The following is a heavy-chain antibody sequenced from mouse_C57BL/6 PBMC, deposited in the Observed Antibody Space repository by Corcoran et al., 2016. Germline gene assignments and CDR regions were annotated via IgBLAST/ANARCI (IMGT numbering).Heavy chain of an antibody. Sequence: QIQLVQSGPELKKPGETVKISCKASGYTFTTYGMSWVKQAPGKGLKWMGWINTYSGVPTYADDFKGRFAFSLETSASTAYLQINNLKNEDTATYFCARSGDSEVAYWGQGTLVTVSA. V-gene: IGHV9-3*01. J-gene: IGHJ3*01. CDR1: GYTFTTYG. D-gene: IGHD3-1*01. CDR2: INTYSGVP. CDR3: ARSGDSEVAY.